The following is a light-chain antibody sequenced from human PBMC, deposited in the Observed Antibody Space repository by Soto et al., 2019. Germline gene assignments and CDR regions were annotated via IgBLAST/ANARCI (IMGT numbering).Light chain of an antibody. J-gene: IGLJ1*01. CDR3: QSYDSSLSGSRV. CDR1: SSNIGNNY. V-gene: IGLV1-40*01. CDR2: GNS. Sequence: QSVLTQPPSVSAGPGQKVTISCSGSSSNIGNNYVSWYQQLPGTAPKLLIYGNSNRPSGVPDRFSGSKSGTSASLAITGLQAEDEADYYCQSYDSSLSGSRVFGTGTKVTVL.